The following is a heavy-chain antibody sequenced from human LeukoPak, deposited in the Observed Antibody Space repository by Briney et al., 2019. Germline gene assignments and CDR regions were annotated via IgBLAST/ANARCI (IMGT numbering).Heavy chain of an antibody. CDR2: IIPIFDTA. J-gene: IGHJ5*02. CDR3: ARAGRNYVSNWFDP. Sequence: SVKVSCKASGGTFSSYSISWVRQAPGQGLEWMGGIIPIFDTADYAQKFQGRVTITADESTSTAYMELSSLRSEDTAVYYCARAGRNYVSNWFDPWGQGTLVTVSS. CDR1: GGTFSSYS. V-gene: IGHV1-69*01. D-gene: IGHD1-7*01.